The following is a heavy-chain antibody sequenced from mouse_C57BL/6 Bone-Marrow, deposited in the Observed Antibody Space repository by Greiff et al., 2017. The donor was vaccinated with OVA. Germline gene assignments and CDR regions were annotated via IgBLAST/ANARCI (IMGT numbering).Heavy chain of an antibody. J-gene: IGHJ2*01. CDR1: GYTFTDYE. CDR3: ISTGTLDY. D-gene: IGHD4-1*02. V-gene: IGHV1-15*01. Sequence: QVHVKQSGAELVRPGASVTLSCKASGYTFTDYEMHWVKQTPVHGLEWIGAIDPETGGTAYNQKFKGKAILTADKSSSTAYMELRSLTSEDSAVYYCISTGTLDYWGQGTTLTVSS. CDR2: IDPETGGT.